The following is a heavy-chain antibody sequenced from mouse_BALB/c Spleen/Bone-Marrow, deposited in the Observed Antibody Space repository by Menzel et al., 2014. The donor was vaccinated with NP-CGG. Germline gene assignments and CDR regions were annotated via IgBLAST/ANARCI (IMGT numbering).Heavy chain of an antibody. Sequence: VQLKESGPELVKPGASVKMSCKASGYTFTSYVMHWVKQKPGQGLEWIGYINPYNDGTKYNEKFKGKATLTSDKSSSTAYRELSSLTSEDSAVYYCASHNWDYAMDYWGQGTSVTVSS. D-gene: IGHD4-1*02. CDR1: GYTFTSYV. V-gene: IGHV1-14*01. CDR2: INPYNDGT. J-gene: IGHJ4*01. CDR3: ASHNWDYAMDY.